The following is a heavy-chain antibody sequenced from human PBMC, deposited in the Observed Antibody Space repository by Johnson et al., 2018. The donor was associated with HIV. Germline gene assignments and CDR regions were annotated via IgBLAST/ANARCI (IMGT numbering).Heavy chain of an antibody. D-gene: IGHD7-27*01. Sequence: QLVESGGGVVQPGRSLRLSCAASGFTFSSYAMHWVRQAPGKGLEWVAVISYDGSNKYYADSVKGRFTISRDNSKNTLYLQMNILRAEDTAVYYCARSNWAHFDAFDIWGQGTMVTVSS. CDR1: GFTFSSYA. V-gene: IGHV3-30-3*01. CDR3: ARSNWAHFDAFDI. CDR2: ISYDGSNK. J-gene: IGHJ3*02.